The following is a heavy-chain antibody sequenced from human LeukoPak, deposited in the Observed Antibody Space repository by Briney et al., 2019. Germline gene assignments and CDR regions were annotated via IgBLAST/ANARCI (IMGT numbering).Heavy chain of an antibody. Sequence: GGSLRLSCAASGFTFSSYSMNWVRQAPGKGLEWVSSTSSSSTYIYYADSVKGRFTISRDNAKNSLYLQMNSLRAEDTAVYYCAREVFSSSWPTFDYWGQGTLVTVSS. D-gene: IGHD6-13*01. CDR1: GFTFSSYS. V-gene: IGHV3-21*01. CDR2: TSSSSTYI. CDR3: AREVFSSSWPTFDY. J-gene: IGHJ4*02.